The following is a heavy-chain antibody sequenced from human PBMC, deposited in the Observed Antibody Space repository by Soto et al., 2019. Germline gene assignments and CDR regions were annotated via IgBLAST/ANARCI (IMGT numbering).Heavy chain of an antibody. CDR3: AASHYDFWSGYNWFDP. V-gene: IGHV1-18*01. CDR2: ISAYNGNT. D-gene: IGHD3-3*01. CDR1: GYTFTSYG. J-gene: IGHJ5*02. Sequence: GASVKVSCKASGYTFTSYGISWVRQAPGQGLEWMGWISAYNGNTNYAQKLQGRVTMTTDTSTSTAYMGLRSLRSDDTAVYYCAASHYDFWSGYNWFDPWGQGTLVTVSS.